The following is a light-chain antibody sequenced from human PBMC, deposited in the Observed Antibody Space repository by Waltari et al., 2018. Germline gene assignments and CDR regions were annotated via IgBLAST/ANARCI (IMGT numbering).Light chain of an antibody. CDR2: WAS. Sequence: DIVMTQSPDSLAVSLGERATINCKSSQSVLYSSNNKNYLAWYQQKPGQPPKLLIYWASTRESGVPYRFRGSGSGTDFTLTISSLRAEDVAVYFCQQYYSTPPTWTFGQGTKVEIK. CDR1: QSVLYSSNNKNY. J-gene: IGKJ1*01. CDR3: QQYYSTPPTWT. V-gene: IGKV4-1*01.